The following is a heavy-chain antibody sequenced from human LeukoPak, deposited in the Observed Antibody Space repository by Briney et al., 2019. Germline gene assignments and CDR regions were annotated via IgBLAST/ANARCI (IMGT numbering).Heavy chain of an antibody. CDR3: ASDLVGGFDY. V-gene: IGHV3-7*01. CDR2: IKQDGSEK. CDR1: DFTFSSYW. J-gene: IGHJ4*02. Sequence: GGSLRLSCAASDFTFSSYWMSRVRQAPGKGLEWVANIKQDGSEKYYVDSVKGRFTISRDNAKNSLYLQMNSLRAEDTAVYYCASDLVGGFDYWGQGTLVTVSS. D-gene: IGHD4-23*01.